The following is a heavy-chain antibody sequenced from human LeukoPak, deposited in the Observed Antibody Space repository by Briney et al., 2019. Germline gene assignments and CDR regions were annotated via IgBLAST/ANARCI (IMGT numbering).Heavy chain of an antibody. CDR1: GGSFSGYY. J-gene: IGHJ5*02. D-gene: IGHD3-10*01. CDR3: ARVRGLLLWFGELLYPNWFDP. Sequence: NPSETLSLTRAVYGGSFSGYYWSWIRQPPGKGLEWIGEINHSGSTNYNPSLKSRVTISVDTSKNQFSLKLSSVTAADTAVYYCARVRGLLLWFGELLYPNWFDPWGQGTLVTVSS. V-gene: IGHV4-34*01. CDR2: INHSGST.